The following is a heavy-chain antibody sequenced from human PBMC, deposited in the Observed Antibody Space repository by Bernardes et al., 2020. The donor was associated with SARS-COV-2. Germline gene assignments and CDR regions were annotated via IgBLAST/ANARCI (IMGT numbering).Heavy chain of an antibody. V-gene: IGHV4-61*05. CDR3: ARGGEYVYGMDV. CDR2: MYYSGTS. Sequence: SETLSLTCTVSGGSISSSSYYWGWIRQPPGKGLEWIGYMYYSGTSNYNRSLKSRVTISVDTSKMQFSLKLSSVTAADTAVYYCARGGEYVYGMDVWGQGTTVTVSS. D-gene: IGHD3-16*01. J-gene: IGHJ6*02. CDR1: GGSISSSSYY.